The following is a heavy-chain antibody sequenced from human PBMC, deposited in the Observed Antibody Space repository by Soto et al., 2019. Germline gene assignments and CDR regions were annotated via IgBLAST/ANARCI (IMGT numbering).Heavy chain of an antibody. CDR3: ARQGGVGYDYGEYYYYYYMDV. CDR2: IYYSGST. J-gene: IGHJ6*03. CDR1: GGSISSSSYY. D-gene: IGHD4-17*01. Sequence: SETLSLTCTVSGGSISSSSYYWGWIRQPPGKGLEWIGSIYYSGSTYYNPSLKSRVTISVDTSKNQFSLKLSSVTAADTAVYYCARQGGVGYDYGEYYYYYYMDVWGKGTTVTVSS. V-gene: IGHV4-39*01.